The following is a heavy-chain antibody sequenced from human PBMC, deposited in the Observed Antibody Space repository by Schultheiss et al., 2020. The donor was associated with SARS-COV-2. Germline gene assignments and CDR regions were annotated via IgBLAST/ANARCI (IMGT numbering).Heavy chain of an antibody. CDR3: TREGRITMVRGASRAHYGMDV. Sequence: GGSLRLSCAASGFTFSSYAMSWVRQAPGKGLEWVGRIKSKTDGGTTDYAAPVKGRFTISRDDSKSIAYLQMNSLKTEDTAVYYCTREGRITMVRGASRAHYGMDVWGQGTTVTVSS. J-gene: IGHJ6*02. V-gene: IGHV3-15*01. D-gene: IGHD3-10*01. CDR1: GFTFSSYA. CDR2: IKSKTDGGTT.